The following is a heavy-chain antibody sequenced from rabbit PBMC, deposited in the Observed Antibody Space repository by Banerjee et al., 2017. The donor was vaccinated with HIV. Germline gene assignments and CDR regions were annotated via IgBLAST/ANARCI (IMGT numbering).Heavy chain of an antibody. Sequence: QSLEESGGDLVKPGASLTLTCTASGFDLSSSYYMYWVRQAPGKGLECIAWIYTGSGNTYYASSANRSLTITKSSSATVHLHMPSLAAGGSANYFFATDPCLNSCCLTNWWG. D-gene: IGHD4-1*01. CDR1: GFDLSSSYY. CDR3: ATDPCLNSCCLTNW. J-gene: IGHJ4*01. V-gene: IGHV1S40*01. CDR2: IYTGSGNT.